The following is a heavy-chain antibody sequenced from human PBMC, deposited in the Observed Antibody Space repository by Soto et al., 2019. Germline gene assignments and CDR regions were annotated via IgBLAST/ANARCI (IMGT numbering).Heavy chain of an antibody. CDR2: IYGSGGGI. D-gene: IGHD5-12*01. J-gene: IGHJ4*02. Sequence: GGSLRLPGAASGFTLRSYAMLWIRQVPGKGLAWVSGIYGSGGGIHYADSLKGRFTISRDNSAYSVYQQMNNLRVQDTAVYYCAKDAGSGAGVWLAQDWGKGTVGTV. CDR1: GFTLRSYA. V-gene: IGHV3-23*01. CDR3: AKDAGSGAGVWLAQD.